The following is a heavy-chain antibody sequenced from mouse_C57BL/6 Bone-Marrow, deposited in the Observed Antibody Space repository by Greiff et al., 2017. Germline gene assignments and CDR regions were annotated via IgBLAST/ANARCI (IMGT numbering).Heavy chain of an antibody. CDR2: IDPANGNT. Sequence: EVKVVESVAELVRPGASVKLSCTASGFNIKNTYMHWVQQRPEQGLEWIGRIDPANGNTKYAPKFQGKATITADTSSNTAYLQLSSLTSEDTAIYYCARGYDSRAWFAYWGQGTLVTVSA. D-gene: IGHD1-1*01. J-gene: IGHJ3*01. CDR3: ARGYDSRAWFAY. CDR1: GFNIKNTY. V-gene: IGHV14-3*01.